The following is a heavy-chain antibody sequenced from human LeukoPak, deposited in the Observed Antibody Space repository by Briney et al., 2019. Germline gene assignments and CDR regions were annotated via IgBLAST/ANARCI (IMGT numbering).Heavy chain of an antibody. CDR2: IYSGGST. CDR1: GFTFSTYW. V-gene: IGHV3-53*01. CDR3: ARVRYFDWFALDY. Sequence: GGSLRLSCAASGFTFSTYWMSWVRQAPGKGLEWVSVIYSGGSTYYADSVKGRFTISRDNSKNTLYLQMNSLRAEDTAVYYCARVRYFDWFALDYWGQGTLVTVSS. D-gene: IGHD3-9*01. J-gene: IGHJ4*02.